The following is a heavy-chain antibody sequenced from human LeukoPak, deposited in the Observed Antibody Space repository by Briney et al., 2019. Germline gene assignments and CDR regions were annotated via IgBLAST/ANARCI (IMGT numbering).Heavy chain of an antibody. Sequence: PSETLSLTCTVSGGSISSYYWSWIRQPPGKGLEWIGYIYYSGSTNYNPSLKSRVTISVDTSKNQFSLKLSSVTAADTAVYYCAREEMAGAFDIWGQGTMVTVSS. D-gene: IGHD5-24*01. J-gene: IGHJ3*02. CDR3: AREEMAGAFDI. CDR2: IYYSGST. CDR1: GGSISSYY. V-gene: IGHV4-59*08.